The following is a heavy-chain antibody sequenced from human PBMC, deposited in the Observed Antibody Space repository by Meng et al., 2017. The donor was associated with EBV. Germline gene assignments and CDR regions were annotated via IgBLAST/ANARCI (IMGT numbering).Heavy chain of an antibody. CDR1: GGSVNGYF. CDR2: LHHSGST. Sequence: QVQLQQWGAGLLKPSETLLLTLAVYGGSVNGYFWSWIRPPPGKGLEWIGELHHSGSTKYNTSLKSRLRITVDTSKNQFSLNLTSVTAADTAVYYCARVSHKRYFDYLAPPDYWGQGTRVTVSS. CDR3: ARVSHKRYFDYLAPPDY. V-gene: IGHV4-34*01. D-gene: IGHD3-9*01. J-gene: IGHJ4*02.